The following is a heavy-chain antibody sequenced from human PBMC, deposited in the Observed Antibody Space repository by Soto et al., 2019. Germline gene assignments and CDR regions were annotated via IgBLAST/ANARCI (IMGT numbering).Heavy chain of an antibody. J-gene: IGHJ6*02. CDR2: IYYSGST. Sequence: QVQLQESGPGLVKPSQTLSLTCTVSGGSISSGGYYWSWIRQHPGKGLEWIGYIYYSGSTYYNPSLKSRVTISVDTSKNQFSPKLSSVTAADTAVYYCARSRIAAAGIDYYYYGMDVWGQGTTVTVSS. D-gene: IGHD6-13*01. CDR1: GGSISSGGYY. CDR3: ARSRIAAAGIDYYYYGMDV. V-gene: IGHV4-31*03.